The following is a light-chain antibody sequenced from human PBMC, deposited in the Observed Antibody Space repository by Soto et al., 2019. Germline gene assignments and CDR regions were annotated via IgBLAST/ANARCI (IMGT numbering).Light chain of an antibody. CDR3: QQYDNYHAP. CDR2: KAS. Sequence: DIQMTQSPSTLSASVGDRVTITCRASQSISSWLAWYQQKPGKAPKLLIYKASSLESGVPSRFSGSGSGTEFTLPISCLQPADFATYYCQQYDNYHAPFGQATKVEIK. J-gene: IGKJ1*01. CDR1: QSISSW. V-gene: IGKV1-5*03.